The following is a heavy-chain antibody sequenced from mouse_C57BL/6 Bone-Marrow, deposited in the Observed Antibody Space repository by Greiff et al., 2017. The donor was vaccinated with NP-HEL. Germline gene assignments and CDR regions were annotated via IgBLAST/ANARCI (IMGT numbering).Heavy chain of an antibody. CDR1: GYTFTSYW. D-gene: IGHD1-1*01. J-gene: IGHJ4*01. Sequence: QVQLQQPGAELVRPGTSVKLSCKASGYTFTSYWMHWVKQRPGQGLEWIGVIDPSDSYTNYNQKFNGKATLTVDTSSSTAYMQLSSLTSEDSAVYYCARGGTTVVARNAMDYWGQGTSVTVSS. CDR3: ARGGTTVVARNAMDY. CDR2: IDPSDSYT. V-gene: IGHV1-59*01.